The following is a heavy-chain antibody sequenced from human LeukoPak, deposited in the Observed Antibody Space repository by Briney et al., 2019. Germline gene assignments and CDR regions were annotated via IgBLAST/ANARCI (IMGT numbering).Heavy chain of an antibody. CDR2: TSSKSTYI. Sequence: GGSLRLSCAASGFTFSRYSMNWVRQAPGKGLEWVSSTSSKSTYIYYADSVKGRFTTSRDNAKNSLYLQMNSLRAEDTGVYYCASGEVRDQPFDYWGQGTLVTVSS. CDR1: GFTFSRYS. J-gene: IGHJ4*02. CDR3: ASGEVRDQPFDY. V-gene: IGHV3-21*01. D-gene: IGHD3-10*01.